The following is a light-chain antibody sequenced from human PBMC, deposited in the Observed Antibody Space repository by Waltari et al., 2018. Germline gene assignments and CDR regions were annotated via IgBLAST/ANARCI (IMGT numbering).Light chain of an antibody. J-gene: IGKJ1*01. CDR1: GNIRSF. CDR3: QKYGTLPAT. V-gene: IGKV3-20*01. Sequence: DIVLTQSPGTLSLSPGERAPLPCRASGNIRSFLAWYQPKPGQAPRLLIYDTSTRATGIPDRFSGSGSGTDFSLTISRLEPEDFAVYYCQKYGTLPATFGQGTKVEIK. CDR2: DTS.